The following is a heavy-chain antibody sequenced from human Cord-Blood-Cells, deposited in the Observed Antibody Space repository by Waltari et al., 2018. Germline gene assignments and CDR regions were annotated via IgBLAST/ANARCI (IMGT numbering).Heavy chain of an antibody. CDR2: FDPEDGET. V-gene: IGHV1-24*01. CDR1: GYTLTELS. J-gene: IGHJ2*01. D-gene: IGHD4-17*01. Sequence: QVQLVQSGAEVKKPGASVKVSCKVSGYTLTELSMHWVRPAPGKGLEWMGGFDPEDGETIYAQKFQGRVTMTEDTSTDTAYMELSSLRSEDTAVYYCATSLGSYGDYFYWYLDLWGRGTLVTVSS. CDR3: ATSLGSYGDYFYWYLDL.